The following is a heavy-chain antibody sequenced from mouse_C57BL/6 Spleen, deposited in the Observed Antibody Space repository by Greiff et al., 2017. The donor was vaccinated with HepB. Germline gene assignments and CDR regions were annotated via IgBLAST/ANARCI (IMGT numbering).Heavy chain of an antibody. V-gene: IGHV1-82*01. CDR2: IYLGDGVT. D-gene: IGHD3-3*01. J-gene: IGHJ2*01. Sequence: VQLQQSGPELVKPGASMKISCKASGYAFSSSWMNWVKQRPGKGLGWFGGIYLGDGVTNYNGKFKGKATLTADKSSSTAYMQLSSLTSEDSAVYFCARGDATYWGQGTTLTVSS. CDR1: GYAFSSSW. CDR3: ARGDATY.